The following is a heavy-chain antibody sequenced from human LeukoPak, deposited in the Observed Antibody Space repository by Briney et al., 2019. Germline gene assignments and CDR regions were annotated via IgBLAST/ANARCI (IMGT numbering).Heavy chain of an antibody. V-gene: IGHV3-48*02. CDR1: GFTFSSYS. Sequence: GGSLRLSCAASGFTFSSYSMNWVRQAPGKGLEWVSYISSSISVIYYADSVKGRFTISRDNAKNSLYLQMNGLRDEDTAVYYCARDQYSGHWYYALDIWGQGTMVTVSS. D-gene: IGHD6-19*01. CDR3: ARDQYSGHWYYALDI. CDR2: ISSSISVI. J-gene: IGHJ3*02.